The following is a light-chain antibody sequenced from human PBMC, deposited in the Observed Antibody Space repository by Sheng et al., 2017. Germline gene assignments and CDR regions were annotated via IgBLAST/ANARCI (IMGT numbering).Light chain of an antibody. CDR2: GNV. CDR1: SSNIGAGYD. J-gene: IGLJ2*01. Sequence: QSVLTQPPSVSGAPGQRVTISCTGSSSNIGAGYDVHWYQHVPGAGPKLLIYGNVTRPSGVPGRFSGSRSGTSGSLAISGLQTEDEADYYCQSYDTSLRGSVFGGGTRLTVL. V-gene: IGLV1-40*01. CDR3: QSYDTSLRGSV.